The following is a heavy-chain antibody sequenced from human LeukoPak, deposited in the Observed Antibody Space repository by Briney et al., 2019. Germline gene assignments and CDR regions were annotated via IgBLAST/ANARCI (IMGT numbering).Heavy chain of an antibody. CDR1: GGTFSSYA. J-gene: IGHJ6*03. CDR2: IIPIFGTA. D-gene: IGHD6-13*01. CDR3: ARGAAAAGTNYFYYYYMDV. Sequence: GASVKVSCKASGGTFSSYAISWVRQAPGQGLEWMGGIIPIFGTANYAQKFQGRVTITADESTSTAYMDLSSLRSEDTAVYYCARGAAAAGTNYFYYYYMDVWGKGTTVTVSS. V-gene: IGHV1-69*13.